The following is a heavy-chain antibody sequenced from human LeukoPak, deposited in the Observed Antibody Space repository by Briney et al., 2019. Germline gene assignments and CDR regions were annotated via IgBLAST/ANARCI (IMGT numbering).Heavy chain of an antibody. CDR1: GGSISGFY. J-gene: IGHJ4*02. CDR3: TRTRGDGYSDY. D-gene: IGHD5-24*01. Sequence: SETLSLTCTVSGGSISGFYWSWTRQPPGKAPEWIAYIYYSGTTNYNPSLKSRVTISVDTSKNQFSLKLSSVTATDTAVYYCTRTRGDGYSDYWGQGTLVTVSS. V-gene: IGHV4-59*08. CDR2: IYYSGTT.